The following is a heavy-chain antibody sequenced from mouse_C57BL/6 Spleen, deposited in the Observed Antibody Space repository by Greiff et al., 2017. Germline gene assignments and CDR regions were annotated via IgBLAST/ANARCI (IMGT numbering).Heavy chain of an antibody. CDR3: ARSDSSGYHYYARDY. V-gene: IGHV1-82*01. J-gene: IGHJ4*01. CDR2: IYPGDGDT. Sequence: QVQLQQSGPELVKPGASVKISCKASGYAFSSSWMNWVKQRPGKGLEWIGRIYPGDGDTNYTGKFQGKATLTADKSSSTAYMQLSSLTSEDSAVFFCARSDSSGYHYYARDYWGQGTSVTVSS. D-gene: IGHD3-2*02. CDR1: GYAFSSSW.